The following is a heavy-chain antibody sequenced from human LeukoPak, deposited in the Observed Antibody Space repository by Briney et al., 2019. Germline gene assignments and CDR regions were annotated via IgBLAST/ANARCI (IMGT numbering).Heavy chain of an antibody. Sequence: PGGSLRLSCEASGFTFSTYSMNWVRQAPGKGLEWVAVIWYDGSNKYYADSVKGRFTISRDNSKNTLYLQMNSLRAEDTAVYYCARDLKVVTAFDYWGQGTLVTVSS. J-gene: IGHJ4*02. CDR1: GFTFSTYS. V-gene: IGHV3-33*08. CDR2: IWYDGSNK. CDR3: ARDLKVVTAFDY. D-gene: IGHD2-21*02.